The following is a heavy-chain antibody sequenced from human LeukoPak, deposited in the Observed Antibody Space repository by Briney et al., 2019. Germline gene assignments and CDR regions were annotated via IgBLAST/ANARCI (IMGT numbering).Heavy chain of an antibody. CDR2: ISSSGSTI. CDR1: GFTFSSYE. CDR3: ASGRPYYYDSSGYYHY. V-gene: IGHV3-48*03. J-gene: IGHJ4*02. Sequence: GGSLRLSCAASGFTFSSYEMNWVRQAPGKGLEWVSYISSSGSTIYYADSVKGRFTISRDNAKNSLYLQMNSLRAEDTAVYYCASGRPYYYDSSGYYHYWGQGTLVTVSS. D-gene: IGHD3-22*01.